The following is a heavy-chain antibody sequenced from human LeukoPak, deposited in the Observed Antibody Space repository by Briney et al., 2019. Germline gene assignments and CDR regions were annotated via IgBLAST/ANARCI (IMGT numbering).Heavy chain of an antibody. D-gene: IGHD6-13*01. CDR1: GYTFTSYY. V-gene: IGHV1-46*01. CDR3: ARAVDPYSSSWYESSFDYYYYYGMDV. CDR2: INPSGGST. J-gene: IGHJ6*02. Sequence: ASVKVSCKASGYTFTSYYMHWVRQAPGQGLEWMGIINPSGGSTSYAQKFQGRVTMTRDTSTSTVYMELSSLRSEDTAVYYCARAVDPYSSSWYESSFDYYYYYGMDVWGQGTTVTVSS.